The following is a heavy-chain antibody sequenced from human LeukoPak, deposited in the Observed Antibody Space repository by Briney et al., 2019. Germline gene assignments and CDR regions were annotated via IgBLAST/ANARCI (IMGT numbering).Heavy chain of an antibody. CDR3: ARWLCSSSFCYYDY. CDR1: GFTFSAYY. J-gene: IGHJ4*02. CDR2: IYSDGTT. Sequence: GSLLLSCAASGFTFSAYYMSWIRQAPGMGLEWVSIIYSDGTTYYVDSVKGRFTISRDNSKNTLYLQMNSLRVEDTAVYYCARWLCSSSFCYYDYWGQGTLVTVSS. V-gene: IGHV3-53*01. D-gene: IGHD2-2*01.